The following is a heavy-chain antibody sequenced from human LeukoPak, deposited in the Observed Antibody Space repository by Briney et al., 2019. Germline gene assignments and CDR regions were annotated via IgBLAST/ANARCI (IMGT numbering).Heavy chain of an antibody. D-gene: IGHD1-26*01. CDR3: ARGPKWTGSYYYFDY. Sequence: ASVKVSCKTSGYTFPSYDINWVRQATGQGLEWMGWMNPNSGNTGYTQKFQGRVTISRNTSITTAYMELSSLRSEGTGVYYCARGPKWTGSYYYFDYWGQGTLVTVSS. J-gene: IGHJ4*02. CDR2: MNPNSGNT. V-gene: IGHV1-8*01. CDR1: GYTFPSYD.